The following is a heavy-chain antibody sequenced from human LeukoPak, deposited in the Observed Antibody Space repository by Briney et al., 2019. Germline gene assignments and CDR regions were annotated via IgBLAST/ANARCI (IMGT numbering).Heavy chain of an antibody. D-gene: IGHD4-11*01. Sequence: PGGSLRLSCAASAFTFSSYWMSCVRQARGKGRESVANIKQDGSEKYYVDSVKGRFTISRDNAKNSLYLQMNSLRAEDTAVYYCARGSTTVTPRNFDYWGQGTLVTVSS. CDR2: IKQDGSEK. CDR3: ARGSTTVTPRNFDY. J-gene: IGHJ4*02. V-gene: IGHV3-7*05. CDR1: AFTFSSYW.